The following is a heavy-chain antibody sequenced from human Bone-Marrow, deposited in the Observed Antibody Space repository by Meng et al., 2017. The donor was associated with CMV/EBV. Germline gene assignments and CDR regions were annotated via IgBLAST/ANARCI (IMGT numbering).Heavy chain of an antibody. Sequence: SQTLSLTCAISGDSVSSNSAAWNWIRQSPSRGLEWLGRTYYRSKWYDDYAMAVKSRITINPDTSKNQFSLKLSSVTAADTAVYYCARDRRGRDAFDIWGQGTMVTVSS. D-gene: IGHD3-16*01. V-gene: IGHV6-1*01. CDR3: ARDRRGRDAFDI. CDR1: GDSVSSNSAA. J-gene: IGHJ3*02. CDR2: TYYRSKWYD.